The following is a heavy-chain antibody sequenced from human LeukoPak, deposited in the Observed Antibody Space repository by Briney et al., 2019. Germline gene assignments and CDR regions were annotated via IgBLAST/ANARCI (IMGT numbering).Heavy chain of an antibody. V-gene: IGHV3-23*01. CDR1: GFTLTSYA. CDR3: AKGSGDSCFSPLDS. D-gene: IGHD2-15*01. J-gene: IGHJ4*02. CDR2: ICGRGGNT. Sequence: GGSLRLSCAASGFTLTSYAMSWVRQAPGKGLQWVSLICGRGGNTYYADSVKGRFTISRDNSKNTLSLQMNSLRAEDTAVYFSAKGSGDSCFSPLDSWGQGTLVTVSS.